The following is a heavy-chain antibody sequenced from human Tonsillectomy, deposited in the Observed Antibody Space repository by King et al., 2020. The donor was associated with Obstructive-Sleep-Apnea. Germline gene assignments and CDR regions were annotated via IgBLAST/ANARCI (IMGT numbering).Heavy chain of an antibody. CDR2: IIPIFGTA. D-gene: IGHD3-10*01. V-gene: IGHV1-69*01. J-gene: IGHJ6*02. Sequence: VQLVQSGAEVKKPGSSVKVSCKASGGTFSSYAISWVRQAPGQGLEWMGGIIPIFGTANYAQKFQGRVTITADESTSTAYMELSSLRSEDTAVDYCAREGYFYGSGGRTYYYGMDVWGQGTTVTVSS. CDR3: AREGYFYGSGGRTYYYGMDV. CDR1: GGTFSSYA.